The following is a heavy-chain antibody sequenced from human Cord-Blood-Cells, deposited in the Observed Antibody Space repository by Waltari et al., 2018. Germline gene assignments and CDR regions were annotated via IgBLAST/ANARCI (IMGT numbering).Heavy chain of an antibody. CDR3: ASSSGEGATTLVPY. CDR1: GGTFRSYA. Sequence: QLQLVRLGAEVKQLGSSWKVSCKASGGTFRSYAITWVRQSRGQGLEWMGGIIPIFGTANYAQKFQGRVTITADESTSTAYMELSSLRSEDTAVYYCASSSGEGATTLVPYWGQGTLVTVSS. D-gene: IGHD1-26*01. CDR2: IIPIFGTA. V-gene: IGHV1-69*01. J-gene: IGHJ4*02.